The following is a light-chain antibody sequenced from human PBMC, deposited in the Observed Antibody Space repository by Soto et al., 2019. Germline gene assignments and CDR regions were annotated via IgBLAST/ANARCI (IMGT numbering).Light chain of an antibody. V-gene: IGLV2-14*01. CDR2: DVS. CDR3: SSYTSSSTPWV. J-gene: IGLJ1*01. CDR1: TSDVGGYNY. Sequence: QSVLTQPASGSGSPGQSITISCTGTTSDVGGYNYVSWYQQHPGKAPKLMIYDVSNRPSGVSSRFSGSKSGNTASLTISGLQAEDEADYYCSSYTSSSTPWVFGTGTKVTVL.